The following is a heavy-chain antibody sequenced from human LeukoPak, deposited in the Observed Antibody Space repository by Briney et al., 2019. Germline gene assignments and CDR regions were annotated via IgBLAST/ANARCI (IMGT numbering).Heavy chain of an antibody. CDR2: ISSSSNFI. CDR3: ARAISDYDASDI. D-gene: IGHD4-17*01. CDR1: GFTFSSYS. J-gene: IGHJ3*02. Sequence: GGSLRLSCAASGFTFSSYSMNWVRQAPGKGLEWVSSISSSSNFIYYADSVKGRFTISRDNAKNSLYLQMNSLRAEDTAVYYCARAISDYDASDIWGQGTMVTVSP. V-gene: IGHV3-21*01.